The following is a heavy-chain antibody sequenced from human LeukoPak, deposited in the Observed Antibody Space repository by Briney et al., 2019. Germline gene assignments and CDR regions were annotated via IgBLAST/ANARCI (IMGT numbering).Heavy chain of an antibody. CDR2: INPKNGAT. J-gene: IGHJ4*02. D-gene: IGHD3-22*01. V-gene: IGHV1-2*02. Sequence: ASVKVSCKASGYTFSGNYIHWVRQAPGQGLDWVGWINPKNGATNYAQRFQGRVTMTRVTSINTAYMELNSLTSDDTAVYYCARDTASDSSGYYPVDYWGQGTLVTVSS. CDR3: ARDTASDSSGYYPVDY. CDR1: GYTFSGNY.